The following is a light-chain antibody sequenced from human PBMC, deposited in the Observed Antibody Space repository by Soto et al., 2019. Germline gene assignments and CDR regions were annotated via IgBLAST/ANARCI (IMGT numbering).Light chain of an antibody. Sequence: QSVLTQPASVSGSPGQSITISCAGTSSDVGGYNHVSWYQHRPGNAPKRIIYEVTKRPSGVSNRFSGSKSGDTASLTISGLQAEDEADYYCSSHTDSITQIFGTGTKVTVL. CDR2: EVT. V-gene: IGLV2-14*01. CDR3: SSHTDSITQI. CDR1: SSDVGGYNH. J-gene: IGLJ1*01.